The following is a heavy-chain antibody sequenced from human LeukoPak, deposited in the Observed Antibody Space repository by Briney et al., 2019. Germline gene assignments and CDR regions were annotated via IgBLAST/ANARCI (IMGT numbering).Heavy chain of an antibody. J-gene: IGHJ6*02. CDR1: GGSFSGYY. D-gene: IGHD3-10*01. CDR3: ASMLDAYYYGSGSLADYYYGMDV. V-gene: IGHV4-34*01. Sequence: SETLSLTCAVYGGSFSGYYWSWIRQPPGKGLEWIGEINHSGSTNYNPSLKSRVTISVDTSKNQFSLKLSSVTAADTAVYYCASMLDAYYYGSGSLADYYYGMDVWGQGTTVTVSS. CDR2: INHSGST.